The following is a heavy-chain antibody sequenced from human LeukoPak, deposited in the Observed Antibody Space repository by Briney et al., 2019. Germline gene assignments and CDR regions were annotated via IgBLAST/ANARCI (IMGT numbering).Heavy chain of an antibody. CDR3: SRDLAQTPHEACDI. V-gene: IGHV3-7*01. CDR2: IKQDGSEQ. Sequence: GGSLRLSCAASGLTFSSCWMSWVRQAPGKGLAGVASIKQDGSEQHYVASLTGRFTIFRGNTKNSLYLQMNSLKAAGPAVLYCSRDLAQTPHEACDIWGQETMVTVSS. J-gene: IGHJ3*02. CDR1: GLTFSSCW. D-gene: IGHD2-15*01.